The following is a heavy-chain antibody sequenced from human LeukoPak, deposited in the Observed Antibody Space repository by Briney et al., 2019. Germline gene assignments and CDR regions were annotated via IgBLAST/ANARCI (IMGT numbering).Heavy chain of an antibody. CDR3: AQGSGYSYGRAGHGDY. D-gene: IGHD5-18*01. Sequence: SETLSLTCTVSGGSISSSSYYWGWIRQPPGKGLEWIGSIYYSGRTYYNPSLKGRVTISVDTSKNEFSLKLSSVTAADTAVYYCAQGSGYSYGRAGHGDYWGQGTLVTVSS. CDR1: GGSISSSSYY. V-gene: IGHV4-39*01. J-gene: IGHJ4*02. CDR2: IYYSGRT.